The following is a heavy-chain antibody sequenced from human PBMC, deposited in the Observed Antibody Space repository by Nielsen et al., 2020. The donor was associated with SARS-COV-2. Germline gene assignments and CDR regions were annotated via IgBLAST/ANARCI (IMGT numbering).Heavy chain of an antibody. CDR3: AKVESGSGWYEDAFDI. D-gene: IGHD6-19*01. CDR2: IRDSGGST. V-gene: IGHV3-23*01. J-gene: IGHJ3*02. Sequence: GGSLRLSCAASGFSFSNYGMSWVRQGPGKGLEWVSAIRDSGGSTYYADSVKGRFTISRDNSKNTLYLQMNSLRAEDTAVYYCAKVESGSGWYEDAFDIWGQGTMVTVSS. CDR1: GFSFSNYG.